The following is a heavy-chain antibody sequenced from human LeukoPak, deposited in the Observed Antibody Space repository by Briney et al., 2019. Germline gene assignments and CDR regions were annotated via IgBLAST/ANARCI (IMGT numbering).Heavy chain of an antibody. CDR1: GGSISSYY. V-gene: IGHV4-4*07. J-gene: IGHJ6*02. CDR2: TYTSGST. D-gene: IGHD2/OR15-2a*01. Sequence: SETLSLTCTVSGGSISSYYWSWIRQPAGKGLEWIGRTYTSGSTNYNPSLKSRVTMSVDTSKSQFSLKLSSVTAADTAVYYCARDRGLYGYGMDVWGQGTTVTVSS. CDR3: ARDRGLYGYGMDV.